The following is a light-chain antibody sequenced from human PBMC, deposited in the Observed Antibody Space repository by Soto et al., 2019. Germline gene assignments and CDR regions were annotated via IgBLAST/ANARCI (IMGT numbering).Light chain of an antibody. V-gene: IGLV2-8*01. J-gene: IGLJ1*01. Sequence: QSALTQPPSASGSPGQSFTISCSGTSSDVGAYNYVSWYQQHPGKAPRLLIYEVSQRTSGVPDRFSGSKSANTASLTVSGLKPEDEADYYCCSYAGSRTYLFGTGTKVTVL. CDR3: CSYAGSRTYL. CDR1: SSDVGAYNY. CDR2: EVS.